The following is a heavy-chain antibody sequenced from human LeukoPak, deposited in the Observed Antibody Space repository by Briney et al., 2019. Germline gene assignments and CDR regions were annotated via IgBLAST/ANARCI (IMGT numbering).Heavy chain of an antibody. CDR3: AKVFEVRGARRPKDY. D-gene: IGHD3-10*01. CDR2: ISYDGGNK. Sequence: GGSLRLSCAASGFTFGDYGMHWVRQAPGKGLEWVALISYDGGNKFYADSVRDRFTISRDNSKNTLFLQMNSLRIEDTAVYYCAKVFEVRGARRPKDYWGQGTLVIVSS. V-gene: IGHV3-30*18. CDR1: GFTFGDYG. J-gene: IGHJ4*02.